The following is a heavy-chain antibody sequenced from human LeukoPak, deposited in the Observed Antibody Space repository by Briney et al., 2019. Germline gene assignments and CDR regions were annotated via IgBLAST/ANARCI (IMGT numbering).Heavy chain of an antibody. Sequence: GGSLRLSCAASGFTVSSNYMSWVRQAPGKGLEWVPVIYSGGSTYYADSVKGRFTISRDNSKNTLYLQMNSLRAEDTAVYYCARITIFGDYGMDVWGQGTTVTVSS. CDR1: GFTVSSNY. CDR2: IYSGGST. J-gene: IGHJ6*02. D-gene: IGHD3-3*01. V-gene: IGHV3-66*01. CDR3: ARITIFGDYGMDV.